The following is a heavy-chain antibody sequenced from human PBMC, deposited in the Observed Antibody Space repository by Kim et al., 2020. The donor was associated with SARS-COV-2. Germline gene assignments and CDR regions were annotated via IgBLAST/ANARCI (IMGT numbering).Heavy chain of an antibody. Sequence: GGSLRLSCAASGFTFSSYGMHWVRQAPGKGLEWVAVIWYDGSNKYYADSVKGRFTISRDNSKNTLYLQMNSLRAEDTAVYYCARGGLYGSGSYYTFNYWGQGTLVTVSS. CDR2: IWYDGSNK. V-gene: IGHV3-33*01. CDR1: GFTFSSYG. CDR3: ARGGLYGSGSYYTFNY. J-gene: IGHJ4*02. D-gene: IGHD3-10*01.